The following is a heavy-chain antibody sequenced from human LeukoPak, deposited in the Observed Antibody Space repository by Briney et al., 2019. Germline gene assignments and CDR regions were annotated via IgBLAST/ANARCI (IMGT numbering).Heavy chain of an antibody. J-gene: IGHJ6*03. CDR1: GGSISSYY. CDR3: ARDYYDSSGHSYYMDV. CDR2: IYYSGST. Sequence: SETLSLTCTVSGGSISSYYWSWIRQPPGKGLEWIGYIYYSGSTNYNPSLKSRVTISVDTSKNQFSLKLSSVTAADTAVYYCARDYYDSSGHSYYMDVWGKGTTVTISS. V-gene: IGHV4-59*01. D-gene: IGHD3-22*01.